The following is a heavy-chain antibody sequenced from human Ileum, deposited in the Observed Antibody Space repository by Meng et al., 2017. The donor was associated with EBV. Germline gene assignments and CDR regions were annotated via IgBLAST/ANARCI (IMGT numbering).Heavy chain of an antibody. CDR3: ARGYGSGRDYFDY. J-gene: IGHJ4*02. CDR1: GGSIRSSNW. V-gene: IGHV4-4*02. CDR2: IYYSGST. Sequence: LRESVPGLLKPWGTLSPTCAVSGGSIRSSNWWNWVRQPPGKGLEWIGEIYYSGSTIYNPSLKSRVTISVDKSKNLFSLKLSSVTAADTAVYYCARGYGSGRDYFDYWGQGTLVTVSS. D-gene: IGHD3-10*01.